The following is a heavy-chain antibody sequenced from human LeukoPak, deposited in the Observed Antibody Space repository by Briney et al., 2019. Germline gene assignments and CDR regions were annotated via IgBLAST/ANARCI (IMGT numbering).Heavy chain of an antibody. CDR3: ARVGHYDILTGYPRGGIDY. Sequence: GASVKVSCKASGYTFTGYYMHWVRQAPGQGLEWMGWINPNSGGTNYAQKFQGRVTMTRDTSISTAYMELSRLRSDDTAAYYCARVGHYDILTGYPRGGIDYWGQGTLVTVSS. D-gene: IGHD3-9*01. CDR2: INPNSGGT. CDR1: GYTFTGYY. J-gene: IGHJ4*02. V-gene: IGHV1-2*02.